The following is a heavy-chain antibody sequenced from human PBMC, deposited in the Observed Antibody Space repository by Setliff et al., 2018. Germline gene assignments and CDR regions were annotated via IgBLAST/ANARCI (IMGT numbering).Heavy chain of an antibody. Sequence: SCAASGFTFSSYWMSWVRQAPGKGLEWVANIKRDGREIYYVDSVKGRFTISRDNAKDSLYLQMNSLRAEDTAVYYCASGHRYGYLFEYWGQGTLVTVSS. CDR1: GFTFSSYW. J-gene: IGHJ4*02. V-gene: IGHV3-7*03. CDR3: ASGHRYGYLFEY. D-gene: IGHD5-18*01. CDR2: IKRDGREI.